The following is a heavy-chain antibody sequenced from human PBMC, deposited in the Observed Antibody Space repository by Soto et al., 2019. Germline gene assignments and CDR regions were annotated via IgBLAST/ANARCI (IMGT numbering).Heavy chain of an antibody. J-gene: IGHJ4*02. CDR2: ISYGGGTT. D-gene: IGHD3-22*01. CDR3: AKNPGYYYDSTGYHFDY. V-gene: IGHV3-23*01. CDR1: GFTFRNYN. Sequence: GGSLRLSCAASGFTFRNYNMKWVRQAPGKGLEWVSAISYGGGTTYYADSVKGRFTISRDNSKNTLYLQMNSLRAEDTAVYYCAKNPGYYYDSTGYHFDYWGQGTLVTVSS.